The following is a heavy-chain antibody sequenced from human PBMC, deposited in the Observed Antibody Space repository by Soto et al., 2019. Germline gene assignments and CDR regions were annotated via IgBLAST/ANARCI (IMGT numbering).Heavy chain of an antibody. CDR3: ARGTPFSGYDYSYFDY. J-gene: IGHJ4*02. Sequence: RASVKVSCKASGYTFTSYAMHWVRQAPGQRLEWMGWINAGNGNTKYSQKFQGRVTITRDTSASTAYMELSSLRSEDTAVYYCARGTPFSGYDYSYFDYWGQGTLVTVSS. CDR2: INAGNGNT. D-gene: IGHD5-12*01. V-gene: IGHV1-3*01. CDR1: GYTFTSYA.